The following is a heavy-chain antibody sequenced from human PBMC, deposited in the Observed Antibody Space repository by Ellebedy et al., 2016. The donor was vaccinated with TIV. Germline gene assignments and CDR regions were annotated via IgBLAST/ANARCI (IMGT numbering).Heavy chain of an antibody. Sequence: SGPTLVKPTQTLTLTCTFSGFSLSTSGVGVGWIRQPPGKALEWLALIYWNDDKRYSPSLKSRLTITKDTSKNPVVLTMTNMDPVDTATYYCAQRRDYPGAFDIWGQGTMVTVSS. CDR1: GFSLSTSGVG. V-gene: IGHV2-5*01. J-gene: IGHJ3*02. CDR2: IYWNDDK. CDR3: AQRRDYPGAFDI. D-gene: IGHD4-11*01.